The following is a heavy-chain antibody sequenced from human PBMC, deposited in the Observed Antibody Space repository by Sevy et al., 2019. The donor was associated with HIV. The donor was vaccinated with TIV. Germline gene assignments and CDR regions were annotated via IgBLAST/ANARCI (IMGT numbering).Heavy chain of an antibody. Sequence: GGSLRLSCAASGFTFSDYSMHWVRQAPGKGLEWVAFIRYDGTRKDYADSVKGRFTISRVNSKKTLFLQMNSLRAEDTAVYYCARGGDFLLTDWGQGALVTVSS. CDR2: IRYDGTRK. J-gene: IGHJ4*02. V-gene: IGHV3-30*02. CDR3: ARGGDFLLTD. D-gene: IGHD2-21*01. CDR1: GFTFSDYS.